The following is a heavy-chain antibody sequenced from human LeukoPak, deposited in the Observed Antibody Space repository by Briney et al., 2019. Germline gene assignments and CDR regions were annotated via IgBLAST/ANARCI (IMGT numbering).Heavy chain of an antibody. D-gene: IGHD2-8*01. J-gene: IGHJ4*02. Sequence: QAGGSLRLSCAASGFTFSNYWMHWVRQAPGKGLVWVSRINSDGIDTSYADSVKGRFTISRDNSKNTLYLQMNSLRAEDTAVYYCAKGVSYLMVYAIGGIDYWGQGTLVTVSS. CDR3: AKGVSYLMVYAIGGIDY. V-gene: IGHV3-74*01. CDR2: INSDGIDT. CDR1: GFTFSNYW.